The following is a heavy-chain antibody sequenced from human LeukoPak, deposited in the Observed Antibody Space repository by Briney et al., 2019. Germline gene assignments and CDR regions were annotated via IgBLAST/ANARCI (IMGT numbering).Heavy chain of an antibody. J-gene: IGHJ3*02. CDR3: ARLDTFGGVPDAFDI. V-gene: IGHV1-18*01. CDR2: ISAYNGNT. Sequence: ASVKVSCKASGYTFTSYGISWVRQAPGQGLERMGWISAYNGNTNYAQKLQGRVTMTTDTSTSTAYMELRSLRSDDTAVYYCARLDTFGGVPDAFDIWGQGTMVTVSS. CDR1: GYTFTSYG. D-gene: IGHD3-16*01.